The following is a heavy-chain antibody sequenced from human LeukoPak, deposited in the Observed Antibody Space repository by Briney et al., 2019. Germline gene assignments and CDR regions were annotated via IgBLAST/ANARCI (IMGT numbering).Heavy chain of an antibody. V-gene: IGHV3-21*01. J-gene: IGHJ4*02. CDR2: ISGNNIYM. CDR3: ASCSTSCYKEGFDY. D-gene: IGHD2-2*02. CDR1: GFTFSSYT. Sequence: KPGGSLRLSCAASGFTFSSYTMNWVRQAPGKGLEWVSSISGNNIYMYYADSVKGRFTISRDNAKNSLYLQMNSLRGEDTAVYYCASCSTSCYKEGFDYWGQGTLVTVSS.